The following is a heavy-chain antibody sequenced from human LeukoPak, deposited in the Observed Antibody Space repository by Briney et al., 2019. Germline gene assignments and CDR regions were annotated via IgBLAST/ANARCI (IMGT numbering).Heavy chain of an antibody. D-gene: IGHD6-13*01. CDR3: ARDLESSSPDYGMDV. Sequence: GGSLRLSCAASGFTFSSYSMNWVRQAPGKGLEWVSSISSSSSYIYYADSVKGRFTISRDNAKNSPYLQMNSLRAEDTAVYYCARDLESSSPDYGMDVWGKGTTVTVSS. CDR2: ISSSSSYI. CDR1: GFTFSSYS. V-gene: IGHV3-21*01. J-gene: IGHJ6*04.